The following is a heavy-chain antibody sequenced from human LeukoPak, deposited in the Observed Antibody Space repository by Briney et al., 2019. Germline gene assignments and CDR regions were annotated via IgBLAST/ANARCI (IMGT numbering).Heavy chain of an antibody. D-gene: IGHD1-26*01. J-gene: IGHJ4*02. CDR3: AKDLSTIQVGAIIAPLDY. V-gene: IGHV3-30*02. CDR1: GFTFSSYG. Sequence: PGGSLRLSCAASGFTFSSYGMHWVRQAPGKGLEWVAFIRYDGSNKYYADSVKGRFTISRDNSKNTLYLQMNSLRAEDTAVYYCAKDLSTIQVGAIIAPLDYWGQGTLVTVSS. CDR2: IRYDGSNK.